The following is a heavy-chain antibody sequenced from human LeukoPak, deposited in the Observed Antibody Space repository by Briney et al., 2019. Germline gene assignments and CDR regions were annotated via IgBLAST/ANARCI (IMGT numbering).Heavy chain of an antibody. D-gene: IGHD3-10*01. CDR2: ISRSATTT. CDR3: AKETDRMYYYGSGSHWFDH. V-gene: IGHV3-11*04. Sequence: GGSLRLSCAASGFTVSSNYMSWVRQAPGKGLEWVSYISRSATTTHYADSVKGRLTISRDNAKNSLYLQMDSLTAEDTALYYCAKETDRMYYYGSGSHWFDHWGQGTLVTVSS. CDR1: GFTVSSNY. J-gene: IGHJ5*02.